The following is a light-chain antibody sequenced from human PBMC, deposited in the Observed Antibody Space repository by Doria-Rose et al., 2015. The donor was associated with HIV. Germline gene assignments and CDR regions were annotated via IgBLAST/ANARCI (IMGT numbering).Light chain of an antibody. CDR1: QSFSRTY. CDR3: HQYGTSWT. CDR2: DGS. J-gene: IGKJ1*01. Sequence: VLTQPPGTLSLSPGERAILSCRASQSFSRTYLAWYQQRPGQVPSLHIYDGSTRATGIPDRFSASGSGTDFTLTINRLEPEDFALYYCHQYGTSWTFGQGTKVEI. V-gene: IGKV3-20*01.